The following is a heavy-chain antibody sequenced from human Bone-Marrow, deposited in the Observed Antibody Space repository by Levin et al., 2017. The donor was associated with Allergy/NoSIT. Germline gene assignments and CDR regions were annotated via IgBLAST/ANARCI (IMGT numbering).Heavy chain of an antibody. CDR2: IKQDGSEK. V-gene: IGHV3-7*04. CDR1: GFTFSSYW. Sequence: ETLSLTCAASGFTFSSYWMIWVRQAPGKGLEWVANIKQDGSEKYYVDSVKGRFTISRDNAKNSLYLQMNSLRAEDTAVYYCARDRGYFDAFDIWGQGTMVTVSS. J-gene: IGHJ3*02. CDR3: ARDRGYFDAFDI. D-gene: IGHD2-21*01.